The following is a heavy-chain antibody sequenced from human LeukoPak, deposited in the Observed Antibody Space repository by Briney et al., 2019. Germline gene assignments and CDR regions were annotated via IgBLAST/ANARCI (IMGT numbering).Heavy chain of an antibody. Sequence: ASVKVSCKASGYTFTSYGISWVRQAPGQGLEWMGWINDYNDNTNYAQKFQGRVTMTTDTSTSTAYMELRSLRSDDTAVFYCARAGGSYSPSDYWGQGTLVTVSS. D-gene: IGHD2-21*01. V-gene: IGHV1-18*01. CDR1: GYTFTSYG. J-gene: IGHJ4*02. CDR3: ARAGGSYSPSDY. CDR2: INDYNDNT.